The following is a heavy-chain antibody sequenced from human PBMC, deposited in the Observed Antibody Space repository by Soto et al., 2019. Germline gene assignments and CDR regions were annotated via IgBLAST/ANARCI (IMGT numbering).Heavy chain of an antibody. CDR1: GGSISNYY. CDR2: KYYSGSA. CDR3: ARVRTTSCHYYGLDV. Sequence: QVQLRASGPGLVKPSETLSLPCTVSGGSISNYYWNWIRQPPGKGLEWIGYKYYSGSANYNPSLKSRVTITVDTSRIQVSLKLTSVTAADTAVYYCARVRTTSCHYYGLDVWGLGTTVTVSS. J-gene: IGHJ6*02. V-gene: IGHV4-59*01. D-gene: IGHD4-4*01.